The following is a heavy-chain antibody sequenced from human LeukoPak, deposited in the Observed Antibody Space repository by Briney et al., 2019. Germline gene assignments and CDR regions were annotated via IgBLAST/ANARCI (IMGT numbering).Heavy chain of an antibody. D-gene: IGHD4-23*01. CDR1: GFTFTTYA. V-gene: IGHV3-23*01. CDR2: ISGSGGLT. J-gene: IGHJ3*02. CDR3: AKDQVYGGNTLGVFDI. Sequence: GGSLRLSCAASGFTFTTYAMSWVRQAPGKGLEWVSGISGSGGLTYYADSVKGRFTMSRDNSKNTLYLQMNSLGAEDTAVYYCAKDQVYGGNTLGVFDIWGQGTMVTASS.